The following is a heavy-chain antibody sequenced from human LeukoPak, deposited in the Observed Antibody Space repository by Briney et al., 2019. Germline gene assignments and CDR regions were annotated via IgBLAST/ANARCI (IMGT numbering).Heavy chain of an antibody. CDR1: GFTFSNYY. J-gene: IGHJ6*03. V-gene: IGHV3-7*01. Sequence: PGGSLRLSCVASGFTFSNYYIAWVRQAPGKGLEWVASVKQDVGEKHYVDSVKGRFTISRDNAKNSLSRQMNSLRAEDTAVYYCVREVRGYDYYYYYYMAVWGEGTTVTVSS. CDR2: VKQDVGEK. CDR3: VREVRGYDYYYYYYMAV. D-gene: IGHD5-12*01.